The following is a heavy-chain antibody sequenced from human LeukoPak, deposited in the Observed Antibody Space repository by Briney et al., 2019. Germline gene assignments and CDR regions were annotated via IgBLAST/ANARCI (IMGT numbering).Heavy chain of an antibody. V-gene: IGHV3-21*01. D-gene: IGHD7-27*01. CDR2: ISSSSSYI. J-gene: IGHJ4*02. CDR3: ARSQLGGKYYFDY. Sequence: GGSLRLSCAACGFTFSSYSMNWVRQAPGKGLEWVSSISSSSSYIYYADSVKGRFTISRDNAKNSLYLQMNSLRAEDTAVYYCARSQLGGKYYFDYWGQGTLVTVSS. CDR1: GFTFSSYS.